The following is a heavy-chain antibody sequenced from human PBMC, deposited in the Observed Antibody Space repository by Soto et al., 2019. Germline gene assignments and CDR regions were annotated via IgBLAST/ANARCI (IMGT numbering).Heavy chain of an antibody. CDR3: ASGGNWFAP. V-gene: IGHV4-59*01. CDR2: MYYNGNI. CDR1: GGSISKYY. D-gene: IGHD3-16*01. Sequence: SETLSLTCNVSGGSISKYYWTWVRQSPEKGLEWIGYMYYNGNINYNPSLKSRVTISIDTSKNQFSLTLKSVTAADTAVYYCASGGNWFAPWGQGVLVIVSS. J-gene: IGHJ5*02.